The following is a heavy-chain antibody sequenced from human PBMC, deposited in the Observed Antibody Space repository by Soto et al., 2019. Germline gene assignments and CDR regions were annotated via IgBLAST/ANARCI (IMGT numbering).Heavy chain of an antibody. CDR1: GYTFTSYD. CDR3: ARPAVGATLGY. D-gene: IGHD1-26*01. V-gene: IGHV1-8*01. CDR2: IHPNSGNT. J-gene: IGHJ4*02. Sequence: QVQLVQSGAEVKKPGASVKVSCKASGYTFTSYDINWVRQATGQGLEWMAWIHPNSGNTGYAQKFQGRVTVTRNTSIRTAYMELISVRSEDTAVYYCARPAVGATLGYWGQGTLVTVSS.